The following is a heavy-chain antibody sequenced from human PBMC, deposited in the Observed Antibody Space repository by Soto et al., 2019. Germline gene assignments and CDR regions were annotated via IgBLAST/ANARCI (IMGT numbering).Heavy chain of an antibody. CDR1: GFTFDDYA. J-gene: IGHJ4*01. V-gene: IGHV3-9*01. D-gene: IGHD2-8*02. CDR2: ITWNSGNI. Sequence: EVQLVESGGGLVRPGRSLRLSCTASGFTFDDYAMHWVRQAPGSGLEWVSGITWNSGNIAYADSVKGRFTIARDDDNNALDLQMNSLRPADTALYYCVKDSYAAFHLVVSTAEYFFDYWGHGTLVTVSS. CDR3: VKDSYAAFHLVVSTAEYFFDY.